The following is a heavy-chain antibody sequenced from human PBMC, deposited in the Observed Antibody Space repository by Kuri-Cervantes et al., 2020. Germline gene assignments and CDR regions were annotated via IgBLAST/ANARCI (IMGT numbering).Heavy chain of an antibody. CDR1: GFTFSSYG. J-gene: IGHJ6*02. CDR2: ISYDGSNK. CDR3: AKDFSSGYYHYGMDV. V-gene: IGHV3-30*18. Sequence: WESLRLTCAVSGFTFSSYGMNWVRQAPGKGLEWVAVISYDGSNKYYADSVKGRFTISRDNSKNTLYLQMNSLRAEDMAVYYCAKDFSSGYYHYGMDVWGQGTTVTVSS. D-gene: IGHD3-10*01.